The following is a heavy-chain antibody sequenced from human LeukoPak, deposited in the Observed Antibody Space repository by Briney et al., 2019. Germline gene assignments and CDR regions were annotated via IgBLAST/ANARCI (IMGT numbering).Heavy chain of an antibody. Sequence: GGSLRLSCAASGFTFSNCWMSWVRQAPGKGLEWVANIKQDGSEKYYVDSVKGRFTISRDNAKNSLYLQMNSLRAEDTAVYYCASVSWSGYYLIYWGQGTLVTVSS. CDR3: ASVSWSGYYLIY. CDR2: IKQDGSEK. CDR1: GFTFSNCW. J-gene: IGHJ4*02. D-gene: IGHD3-3*01. V-gene: IGHV3-7*01.